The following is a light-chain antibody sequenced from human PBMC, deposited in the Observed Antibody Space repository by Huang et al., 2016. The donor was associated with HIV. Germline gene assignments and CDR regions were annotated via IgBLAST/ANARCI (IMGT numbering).Light chain of an antibody. Sequence: EIVMTQSPATLSVSPGERVTLSCRANRSVSTNLAWYQQRPGQAPRLLIYGSSTRAPGIPARFSGSGSGTDFSLTSSSLQSEDFALYYCHQYNNWLLSFGGGTRV. V-gene: IGKV3-15*01. CDR1: RSVSTN. CDR3: HQYNNWLLS. J-gene: IGKJ4*01. CDR2: GSS.